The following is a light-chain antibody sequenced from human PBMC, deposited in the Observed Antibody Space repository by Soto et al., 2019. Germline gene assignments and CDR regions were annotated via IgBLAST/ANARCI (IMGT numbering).Light chain of an antibody. CDR2: GAS. V-gene: IGKV3-20*01. Sequence: EIVLTQSPGTLSLSPGERATLSRRASQSVSSTYLAWYQQNPGQAPRLLIYGASSRATGIPDGFSGSGSGTDFTLTISRLEPEDFAVYFCQQYGSSSYTFGQGTKLEIK. CDR1: QSVSSTY. CDR3: QQYGSSSYT. J-gene: IGKJ2*01.